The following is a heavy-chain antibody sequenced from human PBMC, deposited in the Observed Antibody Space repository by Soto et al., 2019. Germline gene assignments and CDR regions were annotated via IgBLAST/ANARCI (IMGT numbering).Heavy chain of an antibody. CDR3: ARRYGDPSSAAGFDY. V-gene: IGHV1-18*01. CDR2: VSPYNGNR. D-gene: IGHD2-21*02. Sequence: ASLKVSWKSSGYGFTNYGMIWVRQAPGQGLEWMGWVSPYNGNRYYAQKFHGRLTLTTDTSTNTAFMELRSLSPGDTAIYYCARRYGDPSSAAGFDYWGQGTLVTVSS. CDR1: GYGFTNYG. J-gene: IGHJ4*02.